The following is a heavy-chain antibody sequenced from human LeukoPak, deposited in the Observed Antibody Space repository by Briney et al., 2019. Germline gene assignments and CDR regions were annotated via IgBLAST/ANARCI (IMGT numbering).Heavy chain of an antibody. CDR1: VFTFSDYG. CDR3: SKDKVRYYTSRWSGLVDT. D-gene: IGHD6-13*01. J-gene: IGHJ5*02. CDR2: IQNDGSNT. V-gene: IGHV3-30*02. Sequence: GGSLSLSCAPSVFTFSDYGMNWVGQTPGTELEWLAFIQNDGSNTFYADSLKGRFTIPRDNSHHTIYLQLTSPRVDARSLSFFSKDKVRYYTSRWSGLVDTWGKGTLVTVSS.